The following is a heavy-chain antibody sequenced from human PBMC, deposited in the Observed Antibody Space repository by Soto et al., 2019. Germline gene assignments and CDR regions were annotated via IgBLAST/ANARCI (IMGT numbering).Heavy chain of an antibody. Sequence: LSLTCAVYGGSFSGYYWSWIRQPPGKGLEWIGEINHSGSTNYNPSLKSRVTISVDTSKNQFSLKLSSVTAADTAVYYCARVAGGYSLWNYGFFDYWGQGNLVTVSS. V-gene: IGHV4-34*01. CDR2: INHSGST. D-gene: IGHD1-7*01. J-gene: IGHJ4*02. CDR1: GGSFSGYY. CDR3: ARVAGGYSLWNYGFFDY.